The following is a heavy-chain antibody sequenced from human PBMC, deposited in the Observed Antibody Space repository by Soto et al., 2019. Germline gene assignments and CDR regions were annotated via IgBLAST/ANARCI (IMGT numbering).Heavy chain of an antibody. D-gene: IGHD6-6*01. J-gene: IGHJ6*03. CDR3: ARDVAPRPRYMDV. Sequence: EVQLVESGGGLVQPGRSLRLSCAVSGFTFDDYAMNWVRQAPGKGLEWVSAIDWNSATTDYADSVKGRFTISRDNAKNSLYLQMNGLRAEDTALYYCARDVAPRPRYMDVWGKGTTVTVSS. CDR2: IDWNSATT. V-gene: IGHV3-9*01. CDR1: GFTFDDYA.